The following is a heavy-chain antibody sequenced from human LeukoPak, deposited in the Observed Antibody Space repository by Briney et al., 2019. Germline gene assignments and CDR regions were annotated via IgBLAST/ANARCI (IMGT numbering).Heavy chain of an antibody. D-gene: IGHD4-17*01. CDR3: ARRGGDYHYYYYYMDV. Sequence: GGSLRLSCSASGFTVSSNYMSWVRQAPGKGLEWVSVIYSGGSTYYADSVKGRFTISRDNSKNTLYLQMNSLRAEDTAVYYCARRGGDYHYYYYYMDVWGKGTTVTVSS. CDR1: GFTVSSNY. V-gene: IGHV3-66*01. CDR2: IYSGGST. J-gene: IGHJ6*03.